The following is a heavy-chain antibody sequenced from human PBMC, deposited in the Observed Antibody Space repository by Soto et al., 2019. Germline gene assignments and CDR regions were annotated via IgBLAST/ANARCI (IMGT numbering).Heavy chain of an antibody. CDR2: IKEDGSLK. CDR1: GFYITNYW. V-gene: IGHV3-7*01. CDR3: VRDSYTAHWHTAGEDY. J-gene: IGHJ4*02. D-gene: IGHD2-2*02. Sequence: ESGGGLVQPGGSLRLSCAASGFYITNYWMTWVRQAPGKGPEWVANIKEDGSLKFYVDSVRGRFTISRDNAKNSVYLEMSRLRAEDTAVYYCVRDSYTAHWHTAGEDYWGQGTLVTVS.